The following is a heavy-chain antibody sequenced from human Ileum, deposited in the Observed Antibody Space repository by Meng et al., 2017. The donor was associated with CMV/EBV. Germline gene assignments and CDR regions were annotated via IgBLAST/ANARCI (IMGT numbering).Heavy chain of an antibody. CDR2: INHSGST. D-gene: IGHD2-15*01. Sequence: QLQQWGAGLLNPSETLSPPCAVYGGSFSGYYWSWIRQPPGKGLEWIGEINHSGSTNYNPSLKSRVTISVDTSKNQFFLKLSSVTAADTAVYYCARGVAGGPFDYWGQGTLVTVSS. V-gene: IGHV4-34*01. J-gene: IGHJ4*02. CDR3: ARGVAGGPFDY. CDR1: GGSFSGYY.